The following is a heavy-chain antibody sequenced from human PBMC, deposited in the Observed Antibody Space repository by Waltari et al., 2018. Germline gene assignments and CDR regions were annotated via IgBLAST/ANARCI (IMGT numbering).Heavy chain of an antibody. D-gene: IGHD5-12*01. CDR3: ARRDIVASFDY. V-gene: IGHV4-39*01. CDR1: GGSISSSSYY. Sequence: QLQLQESGPGLVKPSETLSLTCTVSGGSISSSSYYWGWIRQPPGKGLEWIGSIYYSGSTYYNPSLKSRVTISVDTSKNQFSLKLSSVTAADTAVYYCARRDIVASFDYWGQGTLVTVSS. J-gene: IGHJ4*02. CDR2: IYYSGST.